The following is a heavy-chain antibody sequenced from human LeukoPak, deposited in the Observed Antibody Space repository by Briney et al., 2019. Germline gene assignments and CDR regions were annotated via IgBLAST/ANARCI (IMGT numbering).Heavy chain of an antibody. CDR3: ARDSYYYDSSGYRHFDY. Sequence: SETLSLTCTVSGGSISSYYWSWIRQPPRKGLEWIGRIHTSGSTNYNPSLKSRVIMSVDTSKNQFSLKLSSVTAADTAVYYCARDSYYYDSSGYRHFDYWGQGTLVTVSS. CDR1: GGSISSYY. V-gene: IGHV4-4*07. CDR2: IHTSGST. D-gene: IGHD3-22*01. J-gene: IGHJ4*02.